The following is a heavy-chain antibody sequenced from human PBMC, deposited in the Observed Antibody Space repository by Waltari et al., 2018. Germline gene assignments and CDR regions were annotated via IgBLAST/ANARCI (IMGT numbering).Heavy chain of an antibody. D-gene: IGHD1-26*01. J-gene: IGHJ5*01. V-gene: IGHV4-38-2*02. CDR2: ISHTGRT. CDR3: TKEPTGSIES. Sequence: QVQLLESGPGLVKPSDIMSLTCTVSGYSVVSDDFWGWVRQSPGGGLEWLASISHTGRTYVIPTLKIRLTISLDTSRNQFSLRLYSVSAADTAVYYCTKEPTGSIESWGQGTLVIVSS. CDR1: GYSVVSDDF.